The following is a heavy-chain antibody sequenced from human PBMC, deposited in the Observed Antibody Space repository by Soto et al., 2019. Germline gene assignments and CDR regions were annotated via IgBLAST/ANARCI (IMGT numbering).Heavy chain of an antibody. CDR1: GDSVSSNSAA. D-gene: IGHD2-2*01. CDR2: TYYRSKWYN. V-gene: IGHV6-1*01. CDR3: ARGKYQLPHQFSGYGMDV. Sequence: SQTLSLTCAISGDSVSSNSAAWNWIRQSPSRGLEWLGRTYYRSKWYNDYEVSVKSRITINPDTSKNQFSLQLNSVTPEDTAVYYCARGKYQLPHQFSGYGMDVWGQGTTVTVSS. J-gene: IGHJ6*02.